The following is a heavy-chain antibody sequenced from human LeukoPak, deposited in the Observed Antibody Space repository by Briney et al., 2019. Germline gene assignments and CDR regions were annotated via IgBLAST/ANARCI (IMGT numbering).Heavy chain of an antibody. Sequence: VASVKVSCKASGYTFTGYYMHWVRQAPGQGLEWMGWINPNSGGTNYAQKFQGRVTMTRDTSISTAHMELSRLRSDDTAVYYCASTRHYVWGSYRYWGQGTLVTVSS. CDR1: GYTFTGYY. CDR3: ASTRHYVWGSYRY. V-gene: IGHV1-2*02. J-gene: IGHJ4*02. CDR2: INPNSGGT. D-gene: IGHD3-16*02.